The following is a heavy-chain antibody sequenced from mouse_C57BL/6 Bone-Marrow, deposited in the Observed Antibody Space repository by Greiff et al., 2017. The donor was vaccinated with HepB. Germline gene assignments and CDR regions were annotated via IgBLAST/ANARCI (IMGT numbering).Heavy chain of an antibody. D-gene: IGHD2-4*01. CDR2: IDPSDSYT. Sequence: VQLQQPGAELVKPGASVKLSCKASGYTFTSYRMQWVKQRPGQGLEWIGEIDPSDSYTNYNQKFKGKATLTVDTSSSTAYMQLSSLTSEDSAVYYCASQDHYDGMDYWGQGTSVTVSS. J-gene: IGHJ4*01. CDR1: GYTFTSYR. CDR3: ASQDHYDGMDY. V-gene: IGHV1-50*01.